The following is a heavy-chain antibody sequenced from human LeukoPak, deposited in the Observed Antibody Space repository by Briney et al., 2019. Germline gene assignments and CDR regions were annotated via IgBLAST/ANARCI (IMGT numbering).Heavy chain of an antibody. D-gene: IGHD5-24*01. Sequence: AASVKVSCTASGYTFTGYYMHWVRQAPGQGLEWMGRINPNSGGTNYAQKFQGRVTMTRDTSISTAYMELSRLRSDDTAVYYCAKAFGGRWLQNPVDYWGQGTLVTVSS. CDR1: GYTFTGYY. CDR3: AKAFGGRWLQNPVDY. J-gene: IGHJ4*02. CDR2: INPNSGGT. V-gene: IGHV1-2*06.